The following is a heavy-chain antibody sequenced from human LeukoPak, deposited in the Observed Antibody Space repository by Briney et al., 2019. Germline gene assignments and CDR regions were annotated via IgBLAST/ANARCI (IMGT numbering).Heavy chain of an antibody. CDR1: GASVSEYY. CDR2: IFTTGST. J-gene: IGHJ6*03. Sequence: SETLSLTCTVSGASVSEYYWSWVRQPAGKGLEWIGRIFTTGSTDYNPSLKSRVTMSRDRSKNQLFLMLTSVTAADTAVYYCARASDSIFSYYYHMDLWGKGITVTVSS. CDR3: ARASDSIFSYYYHMDL. D-gene: IGHD3-3*02. V-gene: IGHV4-4*07.